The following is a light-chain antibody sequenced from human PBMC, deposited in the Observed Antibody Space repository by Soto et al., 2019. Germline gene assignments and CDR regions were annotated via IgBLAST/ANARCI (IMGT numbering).Light chain of an antibody. CDR1: SSDVGGYDS. J-gene: IGLJ2*01. V-gene: IGLV2-14*03. CDR3: SSYTSSSTLV. Sequence: QSVLTQPASVSGSPGQSITISCTGTSSDVGGYDSVSWYQQHPGKAPKLMIYDVNNRPSGVSNRFSGSKSGNTASLTISGLQTEDEADYYCSSYTSSSTLVFGGGTKVTV. CDR2: DVN.